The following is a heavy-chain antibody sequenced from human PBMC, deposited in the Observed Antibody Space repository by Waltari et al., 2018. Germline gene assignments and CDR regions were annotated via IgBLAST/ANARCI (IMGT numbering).Heavy chain of an antibody. D-gene: IGHD5-12*01. Sequence: EVQLLESGEGLVQPGGSLRLSCAASGFTFRSYAMRWGRKAPGKGLEWVSAISGSGGSTYYADSVKGRFAISRDNSKNTLYLQMNSLRAEDTAVYYCAKSIRDGYNHFFDYWGQGALVTVSS. V-gene: IGHV3-23*01. CDR2: ISGSGGST. J-gene: IGHJ4*02. CDR1: GFTFRSYA. CDR3: AKSIRDGYNHFFDY.